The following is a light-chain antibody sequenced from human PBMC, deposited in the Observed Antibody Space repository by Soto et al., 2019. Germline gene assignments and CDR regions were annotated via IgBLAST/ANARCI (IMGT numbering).Light chain of an antibody. Sequence: QSVLTQPPSVSAAAGQKVTISCSGSSSNIGDNYVSWYRQVPGTPPKLLIYDNDQRSSGTPDRFSAYKSGTSATLGISGLQTGDEADYYCGTWDSSLSVAVFGGGTQRPSS. CDR2: DND. CDR3: GTWDSSLSVAV. CDR1: SSNIGDNY. V-gene: IGLV1-51*01. J-gene: IGLJ7*01.